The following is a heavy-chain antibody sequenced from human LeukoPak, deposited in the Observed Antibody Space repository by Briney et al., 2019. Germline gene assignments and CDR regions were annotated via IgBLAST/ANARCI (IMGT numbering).Heavy chain of an antibody. V-gene: IGHV1-69*04. J-gene: IGHJ4*02. D-gene: IGHD2-21*02. CDR1: GGTFSSYA. CDR3: AYECGGDCYSDY. CDR2: IIPILGIA. Sequence: SVKVSCKASGGTFSSYAISWVRQAPGQGLEWMGRIIPILGIANYAQKFQGRVTITADKSTSTAYMELSSLRSEDTAVYYCAYECGGDCYSDYWGQGILVTVSS.